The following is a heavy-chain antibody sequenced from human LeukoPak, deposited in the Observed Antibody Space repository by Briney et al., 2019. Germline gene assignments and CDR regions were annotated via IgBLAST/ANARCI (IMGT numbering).Heavy chain of an antibody. CDR3: ARQLPTAAADTRGYFDY. D-gene: IGHD6-25*01. J-gene: IGHJ4*02. V-gene: IGHV4-39*01. Sequence: SETLSLTCTVSGGSISPISSSTYYWGWIRQAPGKGLEWIGSLFYGENTHYNPFLKSRATLSVDASNNQLSLKLTSVTAADAAVYFCARQLPTAAADTRGYFDYWGQGTVVTVSS. CDR1: GGSISPISSSTYY. CDR2: LFYGENT.